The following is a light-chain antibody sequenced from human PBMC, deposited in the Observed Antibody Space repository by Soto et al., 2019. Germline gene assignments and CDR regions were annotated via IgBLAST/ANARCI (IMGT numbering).Light chain of an antibody. CDR3: HQRSTWPFP. J-gene: IGKJ3*01. Sequence: EIVLTQSPATLSLSPGERATLSCRASQSISSYLAWYQQNPDQAPRLLIYDASNRATGIPARFSGSGSGTDFTLTISSLEPEDFAVYYCHQRSTWPFPFGPGTKVDIK. CDR2: DAS. V-gene: IGKV3-11*01. CDR1: QSISSY.